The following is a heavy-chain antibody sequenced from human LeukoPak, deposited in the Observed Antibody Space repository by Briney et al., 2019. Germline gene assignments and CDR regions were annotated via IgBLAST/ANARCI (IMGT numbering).Heavy chain of an antibody. CDR2: INQDGTEK. V-gene: IGHV3-7*01. CDR3: ARDAAFSAFNM. CDR1: GFTFSSYW. D-gene: IGHD2-15*01. J-gene: IGHJ3*02. Sequence: HPGGSLRLSCAASGFTFSSYWMSWVRQAPGEGLEWVAKINQDGTEKAYVDSVRGRFTISRDNAKNSLFLQMNSLRDEDTAVYYCARDAAFSAFNMWGQGTMVTVSS.